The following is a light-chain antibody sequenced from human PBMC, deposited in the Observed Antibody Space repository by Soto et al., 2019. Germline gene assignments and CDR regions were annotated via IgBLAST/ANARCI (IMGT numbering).Light chain of an antibody. CDR3: QQSYSTPLT. CDR2: TTS. J-gene: IGKJ4*01. CDR1: QTLGKY. Sequence: DIQMTQSPSSLSASVGDRVTITCRASQTLGKYLNWYQQKPGEAPKLLIYTTSTLQSGVPSRFSGSGSGSGTDVILTISSLQPEDFATYYCQQSYSTPLTFGGGTKVEIK. V-gene: IGKV1-39*01.